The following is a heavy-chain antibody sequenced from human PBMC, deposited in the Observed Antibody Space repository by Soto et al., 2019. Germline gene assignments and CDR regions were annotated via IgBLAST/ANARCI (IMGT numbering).Heavy chain of an antibody. J-gene: IGHJ4*02. V-gene: IGHV1-69*08. CDR1: GGSVSNST. D-gene: IGHD4-4*01. CDR3: AGDSAYSNYADYC. CDR2: IIPILGRA. Sequence: QVQLVQSGAEVKKPGSLVKVSRKASGGSVSNSTLSWVRPAPGHGLQWMGRIIPILGRANYAENFPGRLTITANKSTSTAYMELSSLRSVDTAVYICAGDSAYSNYADYCWGQGNGVIAPS.